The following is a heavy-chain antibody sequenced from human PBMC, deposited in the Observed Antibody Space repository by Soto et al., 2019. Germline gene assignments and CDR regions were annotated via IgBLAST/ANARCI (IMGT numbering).Heavy chain of an antibody. J-gene: IGHJ4*02. D-gene: IGHD6-13*01. CDR1: GFTFSDHW. CDR2: TKGDGTST. Sequence: EVQLVESGGGLVQPGGSLRLSCAASGFTFSDHWMNWVRQAPGKGLVWVSYTKGDGTSTRYADSVKGRFTISSDSVKSTLYLQMNSLRAEDTAVYYCARNGIWYSYDYWGQGALVTVSS. CDR3: ARNGIWYSYDY. V-gene: IGHV3-74*01.